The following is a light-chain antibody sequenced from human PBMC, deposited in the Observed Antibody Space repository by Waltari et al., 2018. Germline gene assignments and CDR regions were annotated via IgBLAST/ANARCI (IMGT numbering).Light chain of an antibody. CDR3: QQYNSYSTWT. Sequence: DVQMTQYPSTLSASVGDRVTITCRASQSISTWLAWYQQKAGKAPKVLIYKASSLESGVPSRFSGSGSGTEFTLTISSLQPDDFATYYCQQYNSYSTWTFGQGTKVEIK. J-gene: IGKJ1*01. CDR2: KAS. CDR1: QSISTW. V-gene: IGKV1-5*03.